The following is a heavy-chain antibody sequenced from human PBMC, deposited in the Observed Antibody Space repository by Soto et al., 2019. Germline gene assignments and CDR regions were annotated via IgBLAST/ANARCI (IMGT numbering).Heavy chain of an antibody. CDR1: GGSFSGYY. CDR3: ARALWFGENYYGMDV. CDR2: INHSGST. Sequence: QVQLQQWGAGLLKPSETLSLTCAVYGGSFSGYYWSWIRQPPGKGLEWIGEINHSGSTNYNPSLKSLVTISVDTSKNQFSLKLSSVTAADTAVYYCARALWFGENYYGMDVWGQGTTVTVSS. V-gene: IGHV4-34*01. D-gene: IGHD3-10*01. J-gene: IGHJ6*02.